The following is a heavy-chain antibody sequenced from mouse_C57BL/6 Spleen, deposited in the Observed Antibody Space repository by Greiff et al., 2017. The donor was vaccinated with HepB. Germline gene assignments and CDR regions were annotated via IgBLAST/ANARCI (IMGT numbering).Heavy chain of an antibody. CDR3: ARRGYDGYYAFDY. Sequence: QVQLQQSGAELVRPGASVKLSCKASGYTFTDYYINWVKQRPGQGLEWIARIYPGSGNTYYNEKFKGKATLTAEKSSSTAYMQLSSLTSEDSAVYFCARRGYDGYYAFDYWGQGTTLTVSS. CDR1: GYTFTDYY. D-gene: IGHD2-3*01. V-gene: IGHV1-76*01. J-gene: IGHJ2*01. CDR2: IYPGSGNT.